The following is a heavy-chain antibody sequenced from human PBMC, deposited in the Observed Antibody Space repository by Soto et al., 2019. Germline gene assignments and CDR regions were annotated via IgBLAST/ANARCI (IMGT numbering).Heavy chain of an antibody. J-gene: IGHJ6*02. Sequence: GASVKVSCKASRYTFTSYGISWVRQAPVQGLEWMGWISAYNGNTNYAQKLQGRVTMTTDTSTSTAYMELRSLRSDDTAVYYCARVARITIFGVVIPLDYYGMDVWGQGTTVTVSS. CDR1: RYTFTSYG. V-gene: IGHV1-18*04. CDR3: ARVARITIFGVVIPLDYYGMDV. D-gene: IGHD3-3*01. CDR2: ISAYNGNT.